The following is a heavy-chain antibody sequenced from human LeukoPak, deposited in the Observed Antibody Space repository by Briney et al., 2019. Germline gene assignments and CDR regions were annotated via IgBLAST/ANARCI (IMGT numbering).Heavy chain of an antibody. J-gene: IGHJ5*02. CDR1: GFTFNNYL. D-gene: IGHD3-22*01. CDR2: IVEDGTNQ. CDR3: ARDLGQYYDTSDNWFDP. Sequence: GGSLRLSCAASGFTFNNYLMHWVRQAPGKGLDWVAVIVEDGTNQYYADSVKGRFTISRDNSKNTLFLQMNSLRSEDTAMYYCARDLGQYYDTSDNWFDPWGQGTLVTVSS. V-gene: IGHV3-30*04.